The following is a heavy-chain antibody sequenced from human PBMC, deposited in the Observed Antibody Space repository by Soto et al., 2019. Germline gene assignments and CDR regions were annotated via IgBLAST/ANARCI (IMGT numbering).Heavy chain of an antibody. D-gene: IGHD5-12*01. J-gene: IGHJ4*02. CDR3: TTDGYNERPSFDY. CDR1: GFTFSNAW. Sequence: PGGSLRLSCAASGFTFSNAWMSWVRQAPGKGLEWVGRIKSKTDGGTTDYAAPVKGRFTISRDDSENTLYLQMNSLKTEDTAVYYCTTDGYNERPSFDYWGQGTLVTVSS. CDR2: IKSKTDGGTT. V-gene: IGHV3-15*01.